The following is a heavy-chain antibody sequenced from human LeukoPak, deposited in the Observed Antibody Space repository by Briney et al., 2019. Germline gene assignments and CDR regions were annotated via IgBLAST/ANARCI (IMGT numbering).Heavy chain of an antibody. D-gene: IGHD2-15*01. CDR3: ARGCSGGTCKQYMDV. CDR1: GFIFSTYG. V-gene: IGHV3-48*04. J-gene: IGHJ6*03. CDR2: ISSGSNTI. Sequence: GGSLRLSCAASGFIFSTYGMNWVRQAPGKGLEWVSYISSGSNTIYYAESVKGRFTISRDNAQNSLHLQMNSLRAEDAAVYYCARGCSGGTCKQYMDVWGKGTTVTVSS.